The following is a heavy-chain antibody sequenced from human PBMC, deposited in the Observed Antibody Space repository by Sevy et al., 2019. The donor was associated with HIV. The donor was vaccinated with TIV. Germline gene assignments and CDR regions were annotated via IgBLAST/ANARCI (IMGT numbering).Heavy chain of an antibody. V-gene: IGHV4-38-2*01. CDR3: ARVAAY. D-gene: IGHD6-25*01. CDR1: GYSISSGYQ. Sequence: SETLSLTCAVSGYSISSGYQWGWIWQPPGKGLEWIGTIYHSGSTYYNPSLKSRVTISVDTSKNQFSLKVNSMTAADTAVYFCARVAAYWGQGILVTVSS. J-gene: IGHJ4*02. CDR2: IYHSGST.